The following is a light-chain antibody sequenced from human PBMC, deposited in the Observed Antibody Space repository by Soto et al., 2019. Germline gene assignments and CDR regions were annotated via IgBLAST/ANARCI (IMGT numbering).Light chain of an antibody. CDR1: SSDVGGYNY. CDR3: SSYAGSNKAV. CDR2: EVS. V-gene: IGLV2-8*01. Sequence: QSVLTQPPSASGSPGQSVTISCTGTSSDVGGYNYVSWYQQHPGKAPKLMIYEVSKRPSGVPDRFSGYKSGNTASLTVSELQPEDEADYYCSSYAGSNKAVFGTGTKVTVL. J-gene: IGLJ1*01.